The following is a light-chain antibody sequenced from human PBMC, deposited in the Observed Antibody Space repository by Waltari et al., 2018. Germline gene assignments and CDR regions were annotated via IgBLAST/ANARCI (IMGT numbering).Light chain of an antibody. V-gene: IGLV2-14*03. CDR2: DVS. Sequence: QSDLTQPASVSGSPGQSITISCTGTSSDVGGYNYVSWYQQHQGKAPKLMIYDVSTRPSGVSNRFSGSKSGNTASLTISGLQAEDEADYYCSSYTSSSTVVFGGGTKLTVL. CDR3: SSYTSSSTVV. J-gene: IGLJ2*01. CDR1: SSDVGGYNY.